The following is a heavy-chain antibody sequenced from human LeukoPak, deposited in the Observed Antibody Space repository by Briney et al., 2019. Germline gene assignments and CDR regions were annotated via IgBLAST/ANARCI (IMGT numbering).Heavy chain of an antibody. Sequence: PGGSLRLSCAASGFTFSSYSMNWVRQAPGKGLEWVSYISSSSSTIYYADSVKGRFTISRDNAKSSLYLQMNSLRAEDTAVYYCARGPDAFDIWGQGTMVTVSS. V-gene: IGHV3-48*04. CDR2: ISSSSSTI. CDR1: GFTFSSYS. CDR3: ARGPDAFDI. J-gene: IGHJ3*02.